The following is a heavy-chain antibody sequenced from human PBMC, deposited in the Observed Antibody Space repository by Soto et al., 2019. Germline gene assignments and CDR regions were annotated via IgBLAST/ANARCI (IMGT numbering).Heavy chain of an antibody. V-gene: IGHV3-33*01. CDR1: GFPFSAYG. CDR3: ARDSGGSGYGFDY. Sequence: VGSLRLSCAASGFPFSAYGMHWVRQAPGKGLQWVAVIWFDGGNEYYADSVRGRFTISRDNSKNTLYLQMNSLTDEDTAVYYCARDSGGSGYGFDYWGQGTLVTVSS. D-gene: IGHD3-22*01. CDR2: IWFDGGNE. J-gene: IGHJ4*02.